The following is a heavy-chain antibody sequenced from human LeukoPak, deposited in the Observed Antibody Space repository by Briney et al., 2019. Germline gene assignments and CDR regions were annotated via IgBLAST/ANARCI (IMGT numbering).Heavy chain of an antibody. D-gene: IGHD3-22*01. CDR1: GFTFSSYA. CDR2: ISGSGGST. Sequence: GGSLRLSCAASGFTFSSYAMSWVRQAPGKGLEWVSAISGSGGSTYYADSVRGRFTISRDNSKNTLYLQMNSLRAEDTAVYYCAKEDESTIIGDWFDPWGQGTLVTVSS. J-gene: IGHJ5*02. V-gene: IGHV3-23*01. CDR3: AKEDESTIIGDWFDP.